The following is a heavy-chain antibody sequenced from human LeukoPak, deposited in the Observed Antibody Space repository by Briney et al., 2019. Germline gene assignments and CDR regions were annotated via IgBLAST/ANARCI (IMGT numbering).Heavy chain of an antibody. J-gene: IGHJ3*02. CDR3: ATELRILSWGVDAFDI. V-gene: IGHV3-30*04. D-gene: IGHD3-10*01. CDR1: GFNFNSYA. Sequence: GGSLRLSCAASGFNFNSYAVHWVRQAPGKGLEWVAFISYDGSKTYHAGSVKGRFTISRDTSKTTLYLQMNSLRAEDTAVYYCATELRILSWGVDAFDIWGQGTMVTVCS. CDR2: ISYDGSKT.